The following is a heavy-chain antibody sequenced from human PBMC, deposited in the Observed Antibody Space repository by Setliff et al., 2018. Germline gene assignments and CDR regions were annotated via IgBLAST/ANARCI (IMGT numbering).Heavy chain of an antibody. CDR3: ARDEASCGGDCYSRGYFDF. Sequence: GASVKVSCKASGFSFSNYGITWVRQAPERGLEWLGWISGYTGNTNSVQKLRGRVTMTTDTSTSTAYLELGSLTTDDTAVYYCARDEASCGGDCYSRGYFDFWGQGTLVTVSS. V-gene: IGHV1-18*01. CDR1: GFSFSNYG. CDR2: ISGYTGNT. J-gene: IGHJ4*02. D-gene: IGHD2-21*01.